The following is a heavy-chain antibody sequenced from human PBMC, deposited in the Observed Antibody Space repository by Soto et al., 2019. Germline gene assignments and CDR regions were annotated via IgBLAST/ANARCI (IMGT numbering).Heavy chain of an antibody. CDR3: ARDAGDSVVVVAAPGSPQDALDI. J-gene: IGHJ3*02. V-gene: IGHV1-69*08. D-gene: IGHD2-15*01. CDR2: IIPILGIA. Sequence: QVQLVQSGAEVKKPGSSVKVSCKASGGTFSSYTISWVRQAPGQGLEWMGRIIPILGIANYAQKFQGRVTISAAKHTSTAYIELSRLGSEDTAVYYSARDAGDSVVVVAAPGSPQDALDIWGQGTMVTVSS. CDR1: GGTFSSYT.